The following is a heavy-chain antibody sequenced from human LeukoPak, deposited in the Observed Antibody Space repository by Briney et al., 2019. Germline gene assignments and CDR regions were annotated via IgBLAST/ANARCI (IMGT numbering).Heavy chain of an antibody. Sequence: GGSLRLSCAASGFTFSSHALSWVRQAPGKGLAWVSSISDSGDSTYYADSVKGRFTISRDNSKKTLWLQMNSLRGEGTAIYYCVSPGYDYWGQGTLVSVSS. J-gene: IGHJ4*02. CDR2: ISDSGDST. CDR1: GFTFSSHA. D-gene: IGHD6-13*01. V-gene: IGHV3-23*01. CDR3: VSPGYDY.